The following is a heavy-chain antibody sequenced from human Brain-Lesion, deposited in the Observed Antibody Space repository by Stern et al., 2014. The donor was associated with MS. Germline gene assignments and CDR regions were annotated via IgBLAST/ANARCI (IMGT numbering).Heavy chain of an antibody. CDR1: GFTFNSYA. Sequence: VQLVQSGGGLVQPGGSLRLSCAASGFTFNSYAMSWVRQAPGTGLEWVSSSIGSGVGTYYAHSVKGRFTISRDNSKNTLYLQMNSLRAEDTAVYYCAKGTYYDISTGISAYPDLDYWGQGTLITVSS. D-gene: IGHD3-9*01. J-gene: IGHJ4*02. V-gene: IGHV3-23*04. CDR2: SIGSGVGT. CDR3: AKGTYYDISTGISAYPDLDY.